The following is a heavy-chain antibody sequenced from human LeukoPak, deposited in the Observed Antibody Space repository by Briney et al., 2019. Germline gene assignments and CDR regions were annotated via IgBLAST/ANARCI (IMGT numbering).Heavy chain of an antibody. CDR2: ISWDGGST. Sequence: GGSLRLSCAASGFTFDDYAMHWVRQAPGKGLEWVSLISWDGGSTYYADSVKGRFTISRDNAKNSLYLQMNSLRAEDTALYYCAKDMDYDILTGRGNNWFDPWGQGTLVTVSS. CDR3: AKDMDYDILTGRGNNWFDP. V-gene: IGHV3-43D*03. CDR1: GFTFDDYA. J-gene: IGHJ5*02. D-gene: IGHD3-9*01.